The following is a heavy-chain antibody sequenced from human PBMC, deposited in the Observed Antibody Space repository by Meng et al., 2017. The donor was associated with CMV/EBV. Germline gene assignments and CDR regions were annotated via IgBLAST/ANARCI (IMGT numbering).Heavy chain of an antibody. CDR2: VSSSGGTT. CDR3: AKVTRPAPTYYLDY. V-gene: IGHV3-23*01. CDR1: GCTLSSYA. J-gene: IGHJ4*02. Sequence: SGCTLSSYAMSWVRQAPGKGLEWVSVVSSSGGTTYSADSVKSRFTISRDNSKNTLYVQMNSLRAEDTAVYFCAKVTRPAPTYYLDYWGQGTLVTVSS. D-gene: IGHD3-16*01.